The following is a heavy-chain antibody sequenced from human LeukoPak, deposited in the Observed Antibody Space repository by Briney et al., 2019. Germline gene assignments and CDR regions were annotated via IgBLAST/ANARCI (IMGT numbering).Heavy chain of an antibody. Sequence: SQTLSLTCTVSGGSISSGSHYWSWIRQPAGKGLEWIGRIYTSGSTNYNPSLKSRVTISVDTSKNQFSLKLSSVTAADTAVYYCAREGPISGSYAAFDIWGQGTMVTVSS. V-gene: IGHV4-61*02. CDR2: IYTSGST. D-gene: IGHD1-26*01. CDR3: AREGPISGSYAAFDI. J-gene: IGHJ3*02. CDR1: GGSISSGSHY.